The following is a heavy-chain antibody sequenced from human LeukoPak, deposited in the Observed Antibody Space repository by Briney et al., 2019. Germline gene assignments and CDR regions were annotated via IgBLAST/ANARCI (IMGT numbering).Heavy chain of an antibody. V-gene: IGHV4-4*07. Sequence: SETLSLTCTVSGGSISSYYWSWIRQPAGKGLEWIGRIYTSGSTNYNPSLKSRVTISVDTSKNQFSLKLSSVTAADTAVYYCARDRDYYGSGSGNWFDPWGQGTLVTVSS. CDR2: IYTSGST. D-gene: IGHD3-10*01. CDR3: ARDRDYYGSGSGNWFDP. J-gene: IGHJ5*02. CDR1: GGSISSYY.